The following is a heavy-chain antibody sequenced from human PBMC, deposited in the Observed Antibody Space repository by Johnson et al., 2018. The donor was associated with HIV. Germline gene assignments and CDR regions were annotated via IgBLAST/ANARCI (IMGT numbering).Heavy chain of an antibody. CDR1: GFTFSSYA. V-gene: IGHV3-30*04. CDR2: ISYDGSNK. J-gene: IGHJ3*02. CDR3: ARPRLLFEVHDAFDI. Sequence: QVQLVESGGGVVQPGRSLRLSCAASGFTFSSYAMHWVRQAPGKGLEWVAVISYDGSNKYYADSVKGRFTISRDNSKNTLYLQMNSLSAEDTAVYYCARPRLLFEVHDAFDIWGQVTMVTVSS. D-gene: IGHD2-21*02.